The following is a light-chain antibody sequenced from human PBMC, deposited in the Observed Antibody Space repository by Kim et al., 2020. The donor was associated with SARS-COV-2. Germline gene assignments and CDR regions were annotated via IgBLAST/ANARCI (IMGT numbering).Light chain of an antibody. CDR2: GAS. CDR3: QQHDNSLYT. Sequence: EIVMTQSPATLSVSPGERATLSCRASQSVSSNLAWYQQKPGQAPRLLIYGASTRATGIPARFSGSGSGTEFTLTISRLEPEDFAVYYCQQHDNSLYTFGQGTKL. J-gene: IGKJ2*01. CDR1: QSVSSN. V-gene: IGKV3-15*01.